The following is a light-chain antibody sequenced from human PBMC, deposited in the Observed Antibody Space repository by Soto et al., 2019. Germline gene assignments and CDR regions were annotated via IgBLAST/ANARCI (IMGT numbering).Light chain of an antibody. CDR1: SSDVGRYNY. J-gene: IGLJ1*01. Sequence: QSALTQPASVSGSPGQSITISCTGTSSDVGRYNYVSWYQQHPGKAPKLMTYEVSNRPSGVSDRFSGSKSGNTASLTISGLQAEDDADYFCSSFTSSSLYVFGTGTKLTVL. CDR3: SSFTSSSLYV. V-gene: IGLV2-14*01. CDR2: EVS.